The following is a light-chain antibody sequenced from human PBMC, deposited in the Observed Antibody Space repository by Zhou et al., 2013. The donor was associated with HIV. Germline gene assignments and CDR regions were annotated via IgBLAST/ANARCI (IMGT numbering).Light chain of an antibody. CDR2: GAS. CDR1: QSVSSSY. CDR3: QQDGSSPPGT. J-gene: IGKJ3*01. V-gene: IGKV3-20*01. Sequence: EIVLTQSPGXLSLSPGERDTFSCRASQSVSSSYLAWYQQKPGQAPRLLIYGASSRATGIPDRFSGSGSGTDFTLTISRLEPEDFAVYYCQQDGSSPPGTFDPGTKVDIK.